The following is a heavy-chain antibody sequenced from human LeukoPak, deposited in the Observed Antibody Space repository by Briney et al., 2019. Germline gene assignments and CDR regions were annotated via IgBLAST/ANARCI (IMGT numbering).Heavy chain of an antibody. Sequence: ASVKVSCKASGYTFTGYYMHWVRQAPGQGLEWMGWINPNSGGTNYAQKFQGRVTMTRDTSISTAYMELSRLRSDDTAVYYCAKGRSADPWYYYYYMDVWGKGTTVTISS. D-gene: IGHD2-2*01. CDR3: AKGRSADPWYYYYYMDV. CDR1: GYTFTGYY. CDR2: INPNSGGT. V-gene: IGHV1-2*02. J-gene: IGHJ6*03.